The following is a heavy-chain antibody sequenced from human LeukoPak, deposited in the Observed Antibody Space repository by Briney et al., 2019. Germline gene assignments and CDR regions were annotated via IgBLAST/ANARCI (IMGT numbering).Heavy chain of an antibody. Sequence: GGSLRLSCAASGFTFSGYWMSWVRQAPGKGLEWVANIKQDGSEKYHVDSVKGRFTISRDNAKNSLFLQMNSLRVEDTAVYYCARFIYYGSGSSYKILDYWGQGTLVTVSS. CDR2: IKQDGSEK. J-gene: IGHJ4*02. V-gene: IGHV3-7*04. CDR1: GFTFSGYW. CDR3: ARFIYYGSGSSYKILDY. D-gene: IGHD3-10*01.